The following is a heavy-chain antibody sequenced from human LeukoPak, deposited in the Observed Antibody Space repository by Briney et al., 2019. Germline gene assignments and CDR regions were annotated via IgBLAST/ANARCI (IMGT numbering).Heavy chain of an antibody. CDR3: ARMEGSGWYFDY. CDR1: GGTFSSYA. V-gene: IGHV1-2*02. J-gene: IGHJ4*02. D-gene: IGHD6-19*01. Sequence: ASVKVSCKASGGTFSSYAISWVRQAPGQGLEWMGWINPNSGGTNYAQKFQGRVTMTRDTSISTAYMELSRLRSDDTAVYYCARMEGSGWYFDYWGQGTLVTVSS. CDR2: INPNSGGT.